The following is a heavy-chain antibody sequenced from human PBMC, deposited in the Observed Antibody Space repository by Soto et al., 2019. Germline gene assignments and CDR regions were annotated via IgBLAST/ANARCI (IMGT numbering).Heavy chain of an antibody. J-gene: IGHJ4*02. Sequence: EVQLLESGGGLVQPGGSLRLSCAASGFTFSSYAMSWVRQAPGKGLEWVSAISGSGGSTYYADSVKGRFTISRDNSKNTLYMKMISLRAEDTAVYYCAKASGWFGEFDYWGQGTLVTVSS. D-gene: IGHD3-10*01. V-gene: IGHV3-23*01. CDR3: AKASGWFGEFDY. CDR1: GFTFSSYA. CDR2: ISGSGGST.